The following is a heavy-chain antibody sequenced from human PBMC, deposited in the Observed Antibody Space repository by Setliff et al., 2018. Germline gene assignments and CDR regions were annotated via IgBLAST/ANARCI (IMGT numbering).Heavy chain of an antibody. D-gene: IGHD1-1*01. J-gene: IGHJ5*02. CDR1: GGSISDFY. CDR2: IYSNGNA. CDR3: ARGHQRHLGLENWFHP. V-gene: IGHV4-4*07. Sequence: SETLSLTCTVTGGSISDFYWNWIRQTAGKEMEWIGRIYSNGNADYNPSLKSRVTMSVDTSENQFSLRVRSMTAADTAVYYCARGHQRHLGLENWFHPWGQGTLVTVSS.